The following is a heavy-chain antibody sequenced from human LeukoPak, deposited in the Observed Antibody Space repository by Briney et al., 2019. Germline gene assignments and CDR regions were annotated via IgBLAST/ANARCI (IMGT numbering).Heavy chain of an antibody. CDR2: ISYDGSNK. J-gene: IGHJ5*02. CDR3: ARVQGYCSGGSCHH. V-gene: IGHV3-30-3*01. CDR1: KFTFSTYW. D-gene: IGHD2-15*01. Sequence: GGSLRLSCAASKFTFSTYWMSWVRQAPGKGLEWVAVISYDGSNKYYADSVKGRFTISRDNSKNTLYLQMNSLRAEDTAVYYCARVQGYCSGGSCHHWGQGTLVTVSS.